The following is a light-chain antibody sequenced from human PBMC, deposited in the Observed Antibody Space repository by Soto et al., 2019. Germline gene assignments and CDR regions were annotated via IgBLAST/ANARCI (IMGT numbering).Light chain of an antibody. CDR3: QSFDFSRSGSVV. V-gene: IGLV1-40*01. CDR1: SSNIGEGYD. CDR2: ANS. J-gene: IGLJ2*01. Sequence: QSVLTQPPSVSGAPGQRVTISCTGSSSNIGEGYDVHWYQQLPGTAPKLVIYANSNRPSGIPDRFSGSKSGSSASLAITGLQAEDEADYYCQSFDFSRSGSVVFGGGTKLTVL.